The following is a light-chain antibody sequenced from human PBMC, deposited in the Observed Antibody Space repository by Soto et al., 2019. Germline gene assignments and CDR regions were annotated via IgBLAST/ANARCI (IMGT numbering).Light chain of an antibody. CDR1: ISDVGRFDV. CDR2: EGS. J-gene: IGLJ1*01. V-gene: IGLV2-23*01. CDR3: CAYVGASTYV. Sequence: QSSLTQPASVSGSLGQSITISCTGTISDVGRFDVVSWFQQHPGQVPKLIIYEGSGRPSGVSSRFSGSKSGNTASLTISGLQAEDEADYYCCAYVGASTYVVGHGTKVTVL.